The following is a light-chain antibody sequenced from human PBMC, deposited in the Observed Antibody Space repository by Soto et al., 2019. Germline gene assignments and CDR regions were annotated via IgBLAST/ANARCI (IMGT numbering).Light chain of an antibody. J-gene: IGLJ2*01. CDR1: SNDVGGSNH. CDR2: EVA. CDR3: MSFTISGAWL. V-gene: IGLV2-14*01. Sequence: QSVLTQPASVSGSPGQSITISCSGTSNDVGGSNHVSWYQQHPGKAPKLLLYEVAVRPSGVSNRFSGSKSGNTASLTISGLQTEDEADYYCMSFTISGAWLFGGGTKLTVL.